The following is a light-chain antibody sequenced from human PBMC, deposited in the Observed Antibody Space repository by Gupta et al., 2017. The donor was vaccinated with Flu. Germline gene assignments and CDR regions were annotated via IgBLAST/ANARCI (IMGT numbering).Light chain of an antibody. CDR2: RSF. Sequence: QSVLTQPPSASGTPGQRVIISCSGTPSNIGSNYVFWYQQVPGAAPRLLIYRSFQRPSGVPDRFSGSKSDTSASLTISGLRAEDEGDYYCATWDDTLSAGVFGEGTKVTVL. J-gene: IGLJ3*02. V-gene: IGLV1-47*01. CDR3: ATWDDTLSAGV. CDR1: PSNIGSNY.